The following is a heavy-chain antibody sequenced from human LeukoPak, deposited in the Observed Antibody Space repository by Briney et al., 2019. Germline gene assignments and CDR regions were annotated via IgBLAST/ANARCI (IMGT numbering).Heavy chain of an antibody. CDR1: GFTFSSYW. CDR3: ARDIRVGDFRYYHYGMDV. J-gene: IGHJ6*02. D-gene: IGHD1-26*01. Sequence: GGSLRLSCAASGFTFSSYWMSWVRQAPGKGLEWVASIKQDGSESHYVDSVKGRFSISRDNPRNSLYLQMNSLRAGDTAVYYCARDIRVGDFRYYHYGMDVWGLGTTVTVSS. V-gene: IGHV3-7*01. CDR2: IKQDGSES.